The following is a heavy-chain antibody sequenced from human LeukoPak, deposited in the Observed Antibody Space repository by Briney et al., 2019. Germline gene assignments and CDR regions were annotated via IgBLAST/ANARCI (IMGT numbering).Heavy chain of an antibody. CDR2: IRVKANSYTT. Sequence: GGSLRLSCAASGFTFSDHYMDWVRQAPGKGLEWVGRIRVKANSYTTDYAASVMGRFTISRDDSKNSLYLQMNSLKTEDTAVYYCARERLGIPHFDYWGQGTLVTVSS. CDR1: GFTFSDHY. D-gene: IGHD7-27*01. CDR3: ARERLGIPHFDY. J-gene: IGHJ4*02. V-gene: IGHV3-72*01.